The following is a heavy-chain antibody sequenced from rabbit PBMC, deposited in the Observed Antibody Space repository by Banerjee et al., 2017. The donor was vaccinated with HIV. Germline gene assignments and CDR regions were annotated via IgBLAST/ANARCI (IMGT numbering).Heavy chain of an antibody. V-gene: IGHV1S45*01. J-gene: IGHJ4*01. Sequence: QEQLEESGGDLVKPEGSLTLTCTASGFDFSSNAMYWVRQAPGKGLEWIASIDSGSSGSTYYASWAKGRFTISKTSSTTVTLQMTSLTAADTATYFCARDLSSSGWSDFALWGPGTLVTVS. CDR1: GFDFSSNA. D-gene: IGHD4-1*01. CDR3: ARDLSSSGWSDFAL. CDR2: IDSGSSGST.